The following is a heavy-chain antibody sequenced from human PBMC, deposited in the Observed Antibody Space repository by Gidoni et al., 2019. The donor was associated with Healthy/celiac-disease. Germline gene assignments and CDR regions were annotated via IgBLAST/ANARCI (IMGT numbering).Heavy chain of an antibody. Sequence: EVQLLESGGGLVQPGGSLRLSCSASGCTFSRHAMSWVRQAPGKGLEWVSAISGSGVSTYYADSVKGRFTISRDNSKNTLYLQMNSLRAEDTAVYYCAKDVDYYDSSGYYYVVDYWGQGTLVTVSS. CDR3: AKDVDYYDSSGYYYVVDY. V-gene: IGHV3-23*01. J-gene: IGHJ4*02. D-gene: IGHD3-22*01. CDR2: ISGSGVST. CDR1: GCTFSRHA.